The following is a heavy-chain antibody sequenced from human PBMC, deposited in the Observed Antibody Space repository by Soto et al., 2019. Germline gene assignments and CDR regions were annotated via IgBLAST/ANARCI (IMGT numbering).Heavy chain of an antibody. J-gene: IGHJ6*03. D-gene: IGHD4-17*01. CDR1: GYTLSKLS. CDR3: ASGVYGDYVSPYYYSYPMDV. CDR2: FDPEDGET. V-gene: IGHV1-24*01. Sequence: GASVKVSSKVSGYTLSKLSIHGVRQAPGKELEWMGGFDPEDGETIYAQKFQGRVTMTEDTSTDTAYMELSSLRSEDTAVYYCASGVYGDYVSPYYYSYPMDVWAKGTMVTV.